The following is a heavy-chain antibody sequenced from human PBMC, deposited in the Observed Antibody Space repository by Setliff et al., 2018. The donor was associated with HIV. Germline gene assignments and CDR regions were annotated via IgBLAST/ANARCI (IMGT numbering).Heavy chain of an antibody. D-gene: IGHD5-18*01. CDR2: IKGDGSSK. Sequence: GGSLRLSCVAPGFTFKNYWISWVRQAPGKGLEWVANIKGDGSSKDYVDSVRGRFTISRDNAKNSLLLQMNSLRAEDTAVYYCAKDAGSYSYVHEYFQHWGQGTLVTVSS. J-gene: IGHJ1*01. CDR1: GFTFKNYW. V-gene: IGHV3-7*01. CDR3: AKDAGSYSYVHEYFQH.